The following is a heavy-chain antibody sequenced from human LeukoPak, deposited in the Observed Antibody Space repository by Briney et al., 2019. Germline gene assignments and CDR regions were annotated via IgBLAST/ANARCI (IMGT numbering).Heavy chain of an antibody. J-gene: IGHJ4*02. CDR1: GFTFSSCS. V-gene: IGHV3-21*01. CDR2: ISSSTSYI. Sequence: GGSLRLSCAASGFTFSSCSMNWVRQAPGKGLEWVSSISSSTSYIYYADSVKGRFTISRDNAKNSLYLQMNSLRAEDTAVYYCARDGSGYDWGRYYFDYWGQGTLVTVSS. D-gene: IGHD5-12*01. CDR3: ARDGSGYDWGRYYFDY.